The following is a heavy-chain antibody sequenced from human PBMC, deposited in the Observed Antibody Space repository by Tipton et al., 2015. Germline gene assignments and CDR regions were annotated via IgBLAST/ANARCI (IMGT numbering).Heavy chain of an antibody. D-gene: IGHD6-13*01. Sequence: TLSLTCTVSGDSINSGGHYWTWIRQHPGKGLEWIGNVYSSGSTYYNPSLKSRVTISADTSKNQFSLKLRSVTAADTAIYFCARDNSSSIWYRPHRVSIYYYYGMDVWGQGITVTVSS. CDR2: VYSSGST. V-gene: IGHV4-31*03. CDR3: ARDNSSSIWYRPHRVSIYYYYGMDV. CDR1: GDSINSGGHY. J-gene: IGHJ6*02.